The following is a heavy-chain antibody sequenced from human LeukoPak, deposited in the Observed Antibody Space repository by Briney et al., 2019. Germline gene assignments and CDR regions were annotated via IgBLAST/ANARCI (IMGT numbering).Heavy chain of an antibody. CDR1: GASIRSYY. J-gene: IGHJ5*02. Sequence: SETLSLTCSVFGASIRSYYWSWIRQPPGKGLEWIGEINHSGSTNYNPSLKSRVTISVDTSKNQFSLKLSSVTAADTAVYYCARDSPIYGSGKLGWFDPWGQGTLVTVSS. CDR2: INHSGST. D-gene: IGHD3-10*01. CDR3: ARDSPIYGSGKLGWFDP. V-gene: IGHV4-34*01.